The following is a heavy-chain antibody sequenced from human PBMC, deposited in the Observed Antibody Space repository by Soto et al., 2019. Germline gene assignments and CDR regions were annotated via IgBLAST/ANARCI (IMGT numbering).Heavy chain of an antibody. CDR3: ADIAVSHTGDY. J-gene: IGHJ4*02. CDR1: GFTLSNVW. V-gene: IGHV3-15*01. Sequence: EVHLEESGGGLVKPGASLRLSCAASGFTLSNVWMNWVRQAPGKGLEWVARITTKAQGATTHYAAPVKGRFTISRDDSRNVVYLQMNSLKTEDTGVYYCADIAVSHTGDYWGQGTLVTVSS. D-gene: IGHD6-19*01. CDR2: ITTKAQGATT.